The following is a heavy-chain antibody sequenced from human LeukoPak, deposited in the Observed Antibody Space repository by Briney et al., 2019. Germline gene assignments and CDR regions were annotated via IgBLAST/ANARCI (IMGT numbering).Heavy chain of an antibody. Sequence: GESLRLSCAASGFTFSTYSMNWVRQAPGRGLEWVSSITTSTTVPHIFYADSVTGRFTISRDNAKNTLYLQMNSLRAEDTAVFYCARVGQAGYVGYPLDYRGQGTLVTVSS. D-gene: IGHD5-12*01. J-gene: IGHJ4*02. CDR3: ARVGQAGYVGYPLDY. CDR1: GFTFSTYS. CDR2: ITTSTTVPHI. V-gene: IGHV3-21*01.